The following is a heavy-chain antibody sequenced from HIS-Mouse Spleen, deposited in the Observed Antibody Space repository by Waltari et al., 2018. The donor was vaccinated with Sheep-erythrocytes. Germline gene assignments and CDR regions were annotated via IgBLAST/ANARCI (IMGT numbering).Heavy chain of an antibody. V-gene: IGHV4-39*07. D-gene: IGHD3-10*01. CDR3: ARDRGAGGYYFDY. CDR2: IYYSGST. J-gene: IGHJ4*02. Sequence: QLQLQESGPGLVKPSETLSLTCTVSGGSISSSSYYWGWIRQPPGKGLGWIGSIYYSGSTYYNPSLKSRVTISVDTSKNQFSLKLSSVTAADTAVYYCARDRGAGGYYFDYWGQGTLVTVSS. CDR1: GGSISSSSYY.